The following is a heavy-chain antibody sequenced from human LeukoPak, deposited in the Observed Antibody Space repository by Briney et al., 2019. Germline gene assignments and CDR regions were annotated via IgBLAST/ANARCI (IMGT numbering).Heavy chain of an antibody. CDR3: ARDADYASVRFDP. CDR2: IYYSGST. CDR1: GGSISSYY. D-gene: IGHD4-17*01. V-gene: IGHV4-59*01. Sequence: PSETLSLTCTVSGGSISSYYWSWIRQPPGKGLEWIGYIYYSGSTNYNPSLKSRVTISVDTSKNQFSLKLSSVTAADTAVYYCARDADYASVRFDPWGQGTLVTVSS. J-gene: IGHJ5*02.